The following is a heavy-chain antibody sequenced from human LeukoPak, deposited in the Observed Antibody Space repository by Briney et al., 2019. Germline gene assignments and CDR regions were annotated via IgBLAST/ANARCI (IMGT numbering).Heavy chain of an antibody. J-gene: IGHJ3*01. V-gene: IGHV4-59*02. CDR3: ARAYYYDSSGYQVV. CDR1: GGSVSDYY. D-gene: IGHD3-22*01. CDR2: IYHTGST. Sequence: ASETLSLTCTISGGSVSDYYWSWIRQSPGKGLEWIGYIYHTGSTSYSPSLKSRVTISADTSQNQFSLKLSSVTAADTAVYYCARAYYYDSSGYQVVWGQGTMVTVSS.